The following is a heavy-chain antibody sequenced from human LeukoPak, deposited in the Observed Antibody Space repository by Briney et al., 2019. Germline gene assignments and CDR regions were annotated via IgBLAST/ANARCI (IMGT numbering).Heavy chain of an antibody. CDR3: ARVERSSSSRKVWFDP. Sequence: SETLSLTCTVSGGSISSYYWCWIRQPAGKGLEWIGRIYTSGSTNYNPSLKSRVTMSVDTSKNQFSLKLSSVTAADTAVYYCARVERSSSSRKVWFDPWGQGTLVTVSS. CDR2: IYTSGST. CDR1: GGSISSYY. V-gene: IGHV4-4*07. J-gene: IGHJ5*02. D-gene: IGHD6-6*01.